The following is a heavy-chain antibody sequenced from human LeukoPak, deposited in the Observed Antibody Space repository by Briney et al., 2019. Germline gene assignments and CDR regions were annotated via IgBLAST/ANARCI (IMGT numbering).Heavy chain of an antibody. Sequence: PSETLFLTCSVSGGSISSSDYYWGWIRQPPGKGLEWIGTMFYNGATKSNPSLSSRVTMSIDTSKNQFSLKLRSVTAADTAVYVCAREARFALPVVGSGDYWGQGTLVTVSS. CDR2: MFYNGAT. V-gene: IGHV4-39*07. CDR1: GGSISSSDYY. J-gene: IGHJ4*02. CDR3: AREARFALPVVGSGDY. D-gene: IGHD6-19*01.